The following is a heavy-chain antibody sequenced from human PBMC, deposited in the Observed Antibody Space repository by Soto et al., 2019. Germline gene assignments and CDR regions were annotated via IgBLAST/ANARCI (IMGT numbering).Heavy chain of an antibody. Sequence: QMQLVESGGGVVQPGRSLRLSCAASGFTFGAYTMHWVRQAPGKGLEWVAVISYDGNRERYTDPVKGRFTVSRDNSKSTMYLQMNSLRAEETAVYYCERDGYSGRSDGVDVWGQSTMVTVSS. CDR3: ERDGYSGRSDGVDV. D-gene: IGHD1-26*01. V-gene: IGHV3-30*14. CDR2: ISYDGNRE. CDR1: GFTFGAYT. J-gene: IGHJ3*01.